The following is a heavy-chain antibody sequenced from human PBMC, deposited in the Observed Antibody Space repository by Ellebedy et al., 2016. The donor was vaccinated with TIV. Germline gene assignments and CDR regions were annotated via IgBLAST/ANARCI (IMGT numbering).Heavy chain of an antibody. V-gene: IGHV3-23*01. CDR2: ITGGATAT. CDR1: GFTFENYA. CDR3: ARELDY. Sequence: GGSLRLXXVGSGFTFENYAMSWVRQAPGKGLEWVSIITGGATATYNADSVKGRFIISRDNSKNTLYLQINSLRTEDTATYFCARELDYWGQGTLVTVSS. J-gene: IGHJ4*02.